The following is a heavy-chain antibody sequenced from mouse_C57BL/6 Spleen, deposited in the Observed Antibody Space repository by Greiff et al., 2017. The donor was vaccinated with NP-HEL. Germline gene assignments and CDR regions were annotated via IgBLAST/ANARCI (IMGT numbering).Heavy chain of an antibody. V-gene: IGHV6-3*01. J-gene: IGHJ4*01. CDR3: TGITGTGYYAMDY. Sequence: EVKVEESGGGLVQPGGSMKLSCVASGFTFSNYWMNWVRQSPEKGLEWVAQIRLKSDNYATHYAESVKGRFTISRDDSKSSVYLQMNNLRAEDTGIYYCTGITGTGYYAMDYWGQGTSVTVSS. D-gene: IGHD4-1*01. CDR2: IRLKSDNYAT. CDR1: GFTFSNYW.